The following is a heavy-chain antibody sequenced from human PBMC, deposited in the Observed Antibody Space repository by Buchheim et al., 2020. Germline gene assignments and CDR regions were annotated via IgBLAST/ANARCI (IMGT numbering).Heavy chain of an antibody. CDR3: ARISANSGYDWAFDY. J-gene: IGHJ4*02. D-gene: IGHD5-12*01. CDR1: GSTFTSFY. CDR2: INPSGGST. V-gene: IGHV1-46*01. Sequence: QVQLVQSGAEVKKPGASVKVSCKASGSTFTSFYMLWLRQAPGQGLEWMGIINPSGGSTNYAQKFQGRVTMTRDTSTNTVYMELSSLRSEDTAVYYCARISANSGYDWAFDYWGQGTL.